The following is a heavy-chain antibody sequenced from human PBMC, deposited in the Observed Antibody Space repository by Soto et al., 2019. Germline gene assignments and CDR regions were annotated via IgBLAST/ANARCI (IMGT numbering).Heavy chain of an antibody. CDR3: ARNTVERGRYYYYYYGMDV. CDR1: GFTFSSYA. Sequence: GVSLRLSCAASGFTFSSYAMHWVRQAPGKGLEWVAVISYDGSNKYYADSVKGRFTISRDNSKNTLYLQMNSLRAEDTAVYYCARNTVERGRYYYYYYGMDVCGQGTTVTVS. V-gene: IGHV3-30-3*01. J-gene: IGHJ6*02. CDR2: ISYDGSNK.